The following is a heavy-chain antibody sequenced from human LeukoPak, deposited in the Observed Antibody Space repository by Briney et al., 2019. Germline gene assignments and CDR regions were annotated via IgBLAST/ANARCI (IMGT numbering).Heavy chain of an antibody. V-gene: IGHV3-30*02. D-gene: IGHD2-2*01. J-gene: IGHJ4*02. CDR3: AKDRVVPAANYFDY. Sequence: GGSLRLSCAASGFTFSSYGIHWVRQAPGKGLEWVAFIRYDGSNKYYADSVKGRFTISRDNSKNTLYLQMNSLRAEDTAVYYCAKDRVVPAANYFDYWGQGTLVTVSS. CDR1: GFTFSSYG. CDR2: IRYDGSNK.